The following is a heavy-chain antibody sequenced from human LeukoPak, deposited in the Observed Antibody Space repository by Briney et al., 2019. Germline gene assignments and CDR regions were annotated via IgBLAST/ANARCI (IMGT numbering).Heavy chain of an antibody. V-gene: IGHV3-49*04. Sequence: GGSLRLSCTASGFTFGDYAMSWVRQAPGKGLEWVGFIRSKAYGGTTEYAASVKGRFTISRDDSKSIAYLQMNSLNTEDTAVYYCTSGVDYGDRFYYYYGMDVWGQGTTVTVSS. CDR1: GFTFGDYA. D-gene: IGHD4-17*01. CDR2: IRSKAYGGTT. CDR3: TSGVDYGDRFYYYYGMDV. J-gene: IGHJ6*02.